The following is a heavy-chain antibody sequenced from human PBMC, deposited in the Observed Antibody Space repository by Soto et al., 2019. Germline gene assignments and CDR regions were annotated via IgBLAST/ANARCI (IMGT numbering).Heavy chain of an antibody. Sequence: GGSLRLSCAASGFTFSSCAMGWVRQAPGRGLEWVAYITSSSDTIYYSDSVKGRFTISRDNGKNSLFLQMNSLRDEDTAVYYCARVVVVIPPGYYYAMDVWGQGTTVTVSS. CDR2: ITSSSDTI. J-gene: IGHJ6*02. D-gene: IGHD3-22*01. CDR3: ARVVVVIPPGYYYAMDV. CDR1: GFTFSSCA. V-gene: IGHV3-48*02.